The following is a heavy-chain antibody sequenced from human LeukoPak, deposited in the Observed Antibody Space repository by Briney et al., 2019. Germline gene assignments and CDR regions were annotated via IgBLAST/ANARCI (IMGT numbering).Heavy chain of an antibody. Sequence: GGSLRLSCAASGFTFSSYWMRWVRQAPGKGLEWVANIKQDGSEKYYVDSVKGRFTISRDNAKNSLYLQMNSLRAEDTAVYYCARDPGYSYGPPFDYWGQGTLVTVSS. D-gene: IGHD5-18*01. CDR2: IKQDGSEK. V-gene: IGHV3-7*01. CDR3: ARDPGYSYGPPFDY. CDR1: GFTFSSYW. J-gene: IGHJ4*02.